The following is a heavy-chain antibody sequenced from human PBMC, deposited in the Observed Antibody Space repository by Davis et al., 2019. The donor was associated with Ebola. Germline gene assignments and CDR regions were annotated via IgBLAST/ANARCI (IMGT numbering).Heavy chain of an antibody. V-gene: IGHV4-31*03. CDR2: IYRDGTT. J-gene: IGHJ4*02. Sequence: PSETLSLTCTVSGDSISSDGYYWSWIRQHPGKGLEWIGYIYRDGTTYSTPSLKSRAIISVDTSKNQFSLKLSSVTAADTAVYYCARSQTPLVFDYWGQGTLVTVSS. CDR1: GDSISSDGYY. CDR3: ARSQTPLVFDY.